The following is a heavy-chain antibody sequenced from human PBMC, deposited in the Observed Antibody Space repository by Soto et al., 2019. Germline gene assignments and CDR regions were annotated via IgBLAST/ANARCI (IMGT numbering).Heavy chain of an antibody. CDR2: ISGSGGST. CDR3: AKTTDLRLGPLDY. V-gene: IGHV3-23*01. CDR1: GFTFSSYA. J-gene: IGHJ4*02. D-gene: IGHD5-12*01. Sequence: VGSLRLSCAASGFTFSSYAMSWVRQAPGKGLEWVSAISGSGGSTYYADSVKGRFTISRDNSKNTLYLQMNSLRAEDTAVYYCAKTTDLRLGPLDYWGQGTLVTVSS.